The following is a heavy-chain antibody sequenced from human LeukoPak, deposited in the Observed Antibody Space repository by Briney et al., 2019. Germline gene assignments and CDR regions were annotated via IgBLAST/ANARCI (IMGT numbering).Heavy chain of an antibody. D-gene: IGHD1-26*01. V-gene: IGHV3-53*01. CDR1: GFTVSSIH. CDR3: AKGGKWDVTPFDY. CDR2: TYTGGNS. J-gene: IGHJ4*02. Sequence: GGSLRLSCAASGFTVSSIHMVWVRQAPGKGLEWVSVTYTGGNSYYADSVKGRFIISRDISKNTLYLQVNSLRAEDTAAYYCAKGGKWDVTPFDYWGQGTLVTVSS.